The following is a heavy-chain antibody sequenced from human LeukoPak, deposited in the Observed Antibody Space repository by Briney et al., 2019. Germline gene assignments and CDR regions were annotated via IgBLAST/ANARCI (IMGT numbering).Heavy chain of an antibody. D-gene: IGHD3-3*01. J-gene: IGHJ4*02. V-gene: IGHV3-30*04. CDR1: GFTFSTYA. CDR3: ASEIIFGSFDY. Sequence: GGSLRLSCAASGFTFSTYAMHWVRQAPGKGLEWVAVISYDGSNKYYADSVKGRFTISRDNSKNTLYLQMNSLRAEDTAVYYCASEIIFGSFDYWGQGTLVTVSS. CDR2: ISYDGSNK.